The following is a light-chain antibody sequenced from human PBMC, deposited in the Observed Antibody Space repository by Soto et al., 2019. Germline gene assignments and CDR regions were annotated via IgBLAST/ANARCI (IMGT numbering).Light chain of an antibody. Sequence: EIVLTQSPGTLSLSPGERATLSCRASQSVSSSYLACYQQKPGQAPLLLIYGASSRATVLPDRFSGSGSGTDFTLTISRLEPEDFAVYFCQQYGSSPQTFGQGTKLEIK. CDR1: QSVSSSY. CDR2: GAS. CDR3: QQYGSSPQT. V-gene: IGKV3-20*01. J-gene: IGKJ2*01.